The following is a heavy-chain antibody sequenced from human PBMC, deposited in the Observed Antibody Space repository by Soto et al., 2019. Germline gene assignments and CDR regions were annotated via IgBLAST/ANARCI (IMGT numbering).Heavy chain of an antibody. J-gene: IGHJ3*02. D-gene: IGHD3-3*01. CDR3: ARIKLRVLEWFPFDAFEI. V-gene: IGHV4-30-2*01. Sequence: SETLSLTCTVSGGSISSGGYSWSWIRQPPGKGLEWIGYIYHSGSTYYNPSLKSRVTISVDRSKNQFSLKLSSVTAADTAVYYCARIKLRVLEWFPFDAFEIWGQGTMVPVSS. CDR1: GGSISSGGYS. CDR2: IYHSGST.